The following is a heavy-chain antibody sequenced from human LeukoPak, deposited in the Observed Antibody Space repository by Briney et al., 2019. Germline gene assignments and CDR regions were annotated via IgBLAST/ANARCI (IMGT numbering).Heavy chain of an antibody. Sequence: GSLRLSCAASGFTFSSYAMSWVRQAPGKGLEWVSAISGSGGSTYYADSVKGRFTISRDNAKNTLYLQMNSLRAEDTAVYYCARAYSSSSLGYWGQGTLVTVSS. D-gene: IGHD6-6*01. CDR1: GFTFSSYA. J-gene: IGHJ4*02. CDR2: ISGSGGST. V-gene: IGHV3-23*01. CDR3: ARAYSSSSLGY.